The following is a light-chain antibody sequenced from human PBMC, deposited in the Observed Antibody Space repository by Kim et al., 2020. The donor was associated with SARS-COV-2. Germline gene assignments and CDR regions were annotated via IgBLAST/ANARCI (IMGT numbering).Light chain of an antibody. V-gene: IGKV3-20*01. CDR1: QSVRSSY. CDR2: GAS. Sequence: EIVLTQSPGTLSLSPGERATLSCRASQSVRSSYLAWYQQKPGQTPRLLIYGASSRATGIADRFSGSGSGTDFTLTISRLEPEDFAVYYCQQYGSSPYTFGQGTKLEI. J-gene: IGKJ2*01. CDR3: QQYGSSPYT.